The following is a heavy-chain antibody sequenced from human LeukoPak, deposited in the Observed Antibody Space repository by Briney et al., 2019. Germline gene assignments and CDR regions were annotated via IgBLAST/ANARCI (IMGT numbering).Heavy chain of an antibody. D-gene: IGHD6-19*01. CDR1: GGTFSSYA. CDR2: IIPIFGTA. Sequence: SVKVSCKASGGTFSSYAISWVRQAPGQGLEWMGGIIPIFGTANYAQKFQGRVTITADESTSTAYMELSSLRSEDTAVYYCASAPRYSSGSARTVDYWGQGTLVTVSS. CDR3: ASAPRYSSGSARTVDY. J-gene: IGHJ4*02. V-gene: IGHV1-69*13.